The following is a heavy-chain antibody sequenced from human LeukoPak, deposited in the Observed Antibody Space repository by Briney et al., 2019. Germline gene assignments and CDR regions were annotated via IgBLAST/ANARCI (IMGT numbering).Heavy chain of an antibody. Sequence: PGGSLRLSCAASGFTFSSYALTWVRQPPGKGLEWVSAISASGSGTYYAASVRGRFTISRDNSKNTMYVQMNSLRVEDTAVHYCAKVWGGSSGWYYFDYWGQGTQVTVSP. CDR1: GFTFSSYA. V-gene: IGHV3-23*01. J-gene: IGHJ4*02. D-gene: IGHD6-19*01. CDR2: ISASGSGT. CDR3: AKVWGGSSGWYYFDY.